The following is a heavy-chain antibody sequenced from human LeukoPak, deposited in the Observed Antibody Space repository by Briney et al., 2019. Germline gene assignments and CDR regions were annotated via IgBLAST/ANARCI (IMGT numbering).Heavy chain of an antibody. V-gene: IGHV2-5*02. CDR1: GFSLSTRGVG. J-gene: IGHJ5*02. CDR2: IYWDDDK. CDR3: AHRTGRNWFDP. Sequence: SGPTLLQPTPTLTLTFTFSGFSLSTRGVGVCWIRQPPGKALEWLSLIYWDDDKRYSPSLKSRLTITKDTSKNQVVLTMTNMDPVDTATYYCAHRTGRNWFDPWGQGTLVTVSS.